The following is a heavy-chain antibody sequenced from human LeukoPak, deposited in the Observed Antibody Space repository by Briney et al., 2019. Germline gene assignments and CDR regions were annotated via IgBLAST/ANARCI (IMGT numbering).Heavy chain of an antibody. J-gene: IGHJ3*02. CDR2: INPNSGGT. CDR1: GYTFTGYY. CDR3: ARSLQDYYDSSGYVNASDI. D-gene: IGHD3-22*01. Sequence: ASVKVSRKASGYTFTGYYMHWVRQAPGQGLEWMGWINPNSGGTNYAQKFQGRVTMTRDTSISTAYMELSRLRSDDTAVYYCARSLQDYYDSSGYVNASDIWGQGTMVTVSS. V-gene: IGHV1-2*02.